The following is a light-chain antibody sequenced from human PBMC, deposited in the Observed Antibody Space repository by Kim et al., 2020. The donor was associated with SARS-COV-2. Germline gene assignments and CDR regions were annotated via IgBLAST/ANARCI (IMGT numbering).Light chain of an antibody. CDR2: RDN. CDR1: KLGDKY. J-gene: IGLJ1*01. V-gene: IGLV3-1*01. CDR3: QAWDSSIYV. Sequence: SMAPGQTASITCSGDKLGDKYASWYQQKPGQSPGVVIIRDNRRPSGIPERFSGSNSGNTATLTISGTQAMDEADYYCQAWDSSIYVFGTGTKVTVL.